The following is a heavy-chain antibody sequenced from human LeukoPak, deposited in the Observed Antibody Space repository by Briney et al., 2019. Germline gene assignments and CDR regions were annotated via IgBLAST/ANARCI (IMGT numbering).Heavy chain of an antibody. V-gene: IGHV1-2*02. CDR1: GYTFTGYY. J-gene: IGHJ4*02. Sequence: ASVKVSCKASGYTFTGYYMHWVRQAPGQGLEWMGWINPNSGGTNYAQKFQGRVTMTRDTSISTAYMELSRLRSDDTAVYYCARDSSGSYSGDYWGQGTLVTVSS. D-gene: IGHD1-26*01. CDR2: INPNSGGT. CDR3: ARDSSGSYSGDY.